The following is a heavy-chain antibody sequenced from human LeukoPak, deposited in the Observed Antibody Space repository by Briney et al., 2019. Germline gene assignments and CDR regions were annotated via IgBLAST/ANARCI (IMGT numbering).Heavy chain of an antibody. J-gene: IGHJ4*02. CDR2: ISYDGSNK. CDR1: GFTFSSYA. D-gene: IGHD1-26*01. CDR3: ARDGGSYDQDY. V-gene: IGHV3-30-3*01. Sequence: PGGSLRLFWAASGFTFSSYAMHWVRQARGKGLEWVAVISYDGSNKYYSDSVKGRFTISRDNSTNTLYLQINSLRSEDTAVYYCARDGGSYDQDYWGQGTLVTVSS.